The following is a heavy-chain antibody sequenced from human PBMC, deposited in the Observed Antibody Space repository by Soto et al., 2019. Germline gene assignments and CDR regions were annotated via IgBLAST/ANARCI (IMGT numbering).Heavy chain of an antibody. V-gene: IGHV3-23*01. Sequence: GGSLRLSCTASGFNFSNHAMSWVRQAPGKGLEWVSVISGSVGTTYYADSVKGRFTISRDNSKNTLYPQMNSLRDEDTAIYYCEKDLGISSFMDYFGSWGLGTLVTVSS. D-gene: IGHD2-2*03. CDR1: GFNFSNHA. J-gene: IGHJ4*02. CDR3: EKDLGISSFMDYFGS. CDR2: ISGSVGTT.